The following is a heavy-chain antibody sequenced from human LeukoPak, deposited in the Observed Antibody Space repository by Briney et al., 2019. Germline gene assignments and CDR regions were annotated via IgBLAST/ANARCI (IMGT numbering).Heavy chain of an antibody. V-gene: IGHV4-39*07. J-gene: IGHJ6*03. Sequence: PSETLSLTCTVSGGSISSNTYYWGWIRQPPGKGLEWIGSIYSSGSTYYNPSLKSQFTISVDTSKNQFSLKLSSVTAADTAVYYYARVGRVWDVLRYFDWENWSGYYYMDVWGKGTTVTVSS. CDR2: IYSSGST. CDR3: ARVGRVWDVLRYFDWENWSGYYYMDV. D-gene: IGHD3-9*01. CDR1: GGSISSNTYY.